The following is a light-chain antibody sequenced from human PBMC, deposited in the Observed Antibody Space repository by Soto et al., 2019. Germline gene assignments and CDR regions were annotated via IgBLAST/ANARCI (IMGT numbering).Light chain of an antibody. Sequence: QLVLTQSSSASASLGSSVKLTRTLSSGHSSYIIAWHQQQPGKAPRYLMKLEGSGSYNKGSGVPDRFSGSSSGADRYLTISNLQSEDEADYYCETWDSNTMVFGGGTKVTVL. J-gene: IGLJ2*01. CDR2: LEGSGSY. CDR1: SGHSSYI. CDR3: ETWDSNTMV. V-gene: IGLV4-60*03.